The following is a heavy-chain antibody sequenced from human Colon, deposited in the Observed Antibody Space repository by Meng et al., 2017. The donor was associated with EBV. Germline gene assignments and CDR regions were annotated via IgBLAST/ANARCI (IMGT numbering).Heavy chain of an antibody. J-gene: IGHJ4*02. V-gene: IGHV3-33*01. CDR1: GFTFSSYG. Sequence: VRLVEFWGGVVQPGGSLTLSCTGSGFTFSSYGMHWVRQAPGKGLEWVGFIWHDGSNQYYVDSVKGRFTISRDNSKNTLYLQMSSLRAEDTAVYYCARDIVSRIPAYWGQGTLVTVSS. D-gene: IGHD5/OR15-5a*01. CDR2: IWHDGSNQ. CDR3: ARDIVSRIPAY.